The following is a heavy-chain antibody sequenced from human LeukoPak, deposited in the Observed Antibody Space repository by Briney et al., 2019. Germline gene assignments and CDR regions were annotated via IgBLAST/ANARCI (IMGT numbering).Heavy chain of an antibody. J-gene: IGHJ4*02. CDR3: AKDFVVVPGNVNYFDY. D-gene: IGHD2-21*02. CDR1: GFTFNNYW. Sequence: GGSLRLSCAASGFTFNNYWMHWVRQAPGKGLVWVSRINSDGSSTSFADSVKGRFTISRDNAKNTLYLQMKSLRAEDTAVYYCAKDFVVVPGNVNYFDYWGQGTLVTVSS. CDR2: INSDGSST. V-gene: IGHV3-74*01.